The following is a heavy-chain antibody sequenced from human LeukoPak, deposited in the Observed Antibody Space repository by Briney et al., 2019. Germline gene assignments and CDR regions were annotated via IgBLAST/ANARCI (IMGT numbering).Heavy chain of an antibody. CDR1: GLAFSNYA. CDR2: ISASGDST. Sequence: GGSLRLSCAASGLAFSNYAMHWVRQAPGKGLEWVSGISASGDSTHYADSVKGRFTISRDNPKNTLYLQMNSLRAEDTAVYYCAKDRSSVGVGGSDYWGQGTLVTVSS. J-gene: IGHJ4*02. CDR3: AKDRSSVGVGGSDY. V-gene: IGHV3-23*01. D-gene: IGHD3-16*01.